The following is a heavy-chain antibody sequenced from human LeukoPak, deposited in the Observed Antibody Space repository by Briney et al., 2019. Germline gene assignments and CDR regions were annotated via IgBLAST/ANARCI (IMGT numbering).Heavy chain of an antibody. CDR3: ARDSEDLDDYYGMDV. V-gene: IGHV3-53*01. J-gene: IGHJ6*04. Sequence: GGSLRLSCAASGFTVSSNYMCWVRPAAGGGLGWVSVIYSGGGTYYADSVKGRFTISRDNSKNTLYLQMNSLRAEDTAVYYCARDSEDLDDYYGMDVWGKGTTVTVSS. CDR2: IYSGGGT. D-gene: IGHD2-15*01. CDR1: GFTVSSNY.